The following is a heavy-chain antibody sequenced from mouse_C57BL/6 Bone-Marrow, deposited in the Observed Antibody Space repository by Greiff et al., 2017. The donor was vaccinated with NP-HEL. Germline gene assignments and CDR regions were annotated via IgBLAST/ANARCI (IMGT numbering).Heavy chain of an antibody. J-gene: IGHJ3*01. D-gene: IGHD1-1*01. CDR3: ARQGYYGSSSLAW. Sequence: EVQLVESGGGLVQPGGSLKLSCAASGFTFSDYGMAWVRQAPRKGPEWVAFISNLAYSIYYADTVTGRFTISRENAKNTLYLEMSSLRSEDTAMYYCARQGYYGSSSLAWWGQGTLVTVSA. CDR2: ISNLAYSI. V-gene: IGHV5-15*01. CDR1: GFTFSDYG.